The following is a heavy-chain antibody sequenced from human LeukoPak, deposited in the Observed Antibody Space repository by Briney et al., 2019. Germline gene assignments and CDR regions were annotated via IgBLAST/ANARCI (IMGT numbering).Heavy chain of an antibody. CDR1: GGSISSGGYY. V-gene: IGHV4-31*03. CDR2: IYYSGST. CDR3: AREYYYDSSGYTWFDP. Sequence: RTSETLSLTCTVSGGSISSGGYYWSWIRQHPGKGLEWIGYIYYSGSTYYNPSLKSRVTISVDTSKNQFSLKLSSVTAADTAVYYCAREYYYDSSGYTWFDPWGQGTLVTVSS. D-gene: IGHD3-22*01. J-gene: IGHJ5*02.